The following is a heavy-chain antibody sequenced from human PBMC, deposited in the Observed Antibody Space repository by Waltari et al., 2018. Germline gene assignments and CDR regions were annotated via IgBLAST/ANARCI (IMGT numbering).Heavy chain of an antibody. J-gene: IGHJ4*02. CDR3: ARDNSSSWYFFDY. D-gene: IGHD6-13*01. CDR2: IQEDGSEK. Sequence: EVQLVESGGGLVQPGGSLRLSCAASGFTFGSYWMSWVRQAPGKGVEWVANIQEDGSEKNYVDSVKGRFTISRDNAKNSLYLQMNSLRAEDTAVYFCARDNSSSWYFFDYWGQGTVVTVSS. V-gene: IGHV3-7*01. CDR1: GFTFGSYW.